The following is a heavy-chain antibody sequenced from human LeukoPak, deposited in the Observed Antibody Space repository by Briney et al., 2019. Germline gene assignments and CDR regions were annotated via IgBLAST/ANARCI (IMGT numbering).Heavy chain of an antibody. D-gene: IGHD5-18*01. CDR3: AKVPVDTAMIFDY. CDR2: IRYDGSNK. Sequence: PGGSLRLSCAASGFTFSSYGMHWVRQAPGKGLEWVAFIRYDGSNKYYADSVKGRFTISRDNSKNTLYLQMNSLRAEDTAVYYCAKVPVDTAMIFDYWGQGTLVTVSS. V-gene: IGHV3-30*02. J-gene: IGHJ4*02. CDR1: GFTFSSYG.